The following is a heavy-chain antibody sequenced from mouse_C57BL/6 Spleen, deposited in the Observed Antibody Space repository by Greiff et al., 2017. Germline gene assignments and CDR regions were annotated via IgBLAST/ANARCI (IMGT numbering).Heavy chain of an antibody. D-gene: IGHD2-4*01. Sequence: EVQRVESGPGLVKPSQSLSLTCSVTGYSITSGYYWNWIRQFPGNKLEWMGYISYDGSNNYNPSLKNRISITRDTSKNQFFLKLNSVTTEDTATYYWAREDIYYDYGGGAMDYWGQGTSVTVSS. V-gene: IGHV3-6*01. CDR2: ISYDGSN. CDR3: AREDIYYDYGGGAMDY. CDR1: GYSITSGYY. J-gene: IGHJ4*01.